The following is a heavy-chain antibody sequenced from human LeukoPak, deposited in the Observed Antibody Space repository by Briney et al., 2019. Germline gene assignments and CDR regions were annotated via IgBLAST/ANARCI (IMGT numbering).Heavy chain of an antibody. CDR3: AREFRQSSDYYYYYMDV. CDR1: GGSISSYY. V-gene: IGHV4-4*07. D-gene: IGHD3-10*01. J-gene: IGHJ6*03. Sequence: SETLYLTCTVSGGSISSYYRSWMRQPAGQGLEWIGRIYTSGSTNYNPSLNSRVTMSVDTSKNQFSPKLSSVTAADTAVYYCAREFRQSSDYYYYYMDVWGKGTTVTVSS. CDR2: IYTSGST.